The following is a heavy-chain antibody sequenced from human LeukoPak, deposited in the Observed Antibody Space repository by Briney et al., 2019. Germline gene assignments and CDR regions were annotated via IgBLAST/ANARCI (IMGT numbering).Heavy chain of an antibody. D-gene: IGHD3-22*01. Sequence: GGSLRLSCVASGFTLDDYALHWVRQAPGKGLEWISLISGDGDNTYYADSVKGRFTISRDNSKNTLYLQMNSLRAEDTAVYYCARDLDSSGYYPDYWGQGTLVTVSS. CDR3: ARDLDSSGYYPDY. CDR1: GFTLDDYA. CDR2: ISGDGDNT. J-gene: IGHJ4*02. V-gene: IGHV3-43*02.